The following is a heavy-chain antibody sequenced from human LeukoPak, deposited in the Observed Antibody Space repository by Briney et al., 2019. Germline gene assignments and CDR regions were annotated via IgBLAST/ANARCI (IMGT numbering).Heavy chain of an antibody. CDR3: AAAPRYYDSIH. Sequence: SVKVSCKASGFTFTRSAMQWVRQARGQRLEWIGWIVVGSGNTNYAQKFQERVTITRDMSTSTAYMELSSLRSEDTAVYYCAAAPRYYDSIHWGQGTLVTVSS. J-gene: IGHJ4*02. V-gene: IGHV1-58*02. CDR1: GFTFTRSA. D-gene: IGHD3-22*01. CDR2: IVVGSGNT.